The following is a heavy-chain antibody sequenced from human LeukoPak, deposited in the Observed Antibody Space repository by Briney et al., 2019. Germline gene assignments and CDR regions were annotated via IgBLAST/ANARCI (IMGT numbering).Heavy chain of an antibody. D-gene: IGHD1-1*01. J-gene: IGHJ4*02. CDR3: ATGHSTTYLAY. V-gene: IGHV3-23*01. Sequence: GGSLRLSCAASGFTFSDYAMSWVRQAPGKGLEWVSSITYSSGSTSYADSVKGRFTISRDNSKNTLYLQVNSLRAEDTAIYYCATGHSTTYLAYWGQGTLVAVSS. CDR1: GFTFSDYA. CDR2: ITYSSGST.